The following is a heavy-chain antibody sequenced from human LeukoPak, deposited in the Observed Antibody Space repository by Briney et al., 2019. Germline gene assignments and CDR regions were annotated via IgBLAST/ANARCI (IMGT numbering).Heavy chain of an antibody. Sequence: SETLSLTCAVYGGSFSGYYWSWIRQPPGKGLEWIGEINHSGSTNYNPSLKSRVTISVDTSKNQFSLKLSSVTAADTAVYYCAREGDGDYWGQGTLVTVSS. CDR2: INHSGST. J-gene: IGHJ4*02. V-gene: IGHV4-34*01. CDR3: AREGDGDY. CDR1: GGSFSGYY.